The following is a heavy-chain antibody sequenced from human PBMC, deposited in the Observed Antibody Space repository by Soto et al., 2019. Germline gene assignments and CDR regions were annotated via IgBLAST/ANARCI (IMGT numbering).Heavy chain of an antibody. J-gene: IGHJ6*02. D-gene: IGHD3-3*01. CDR3: ARVAAQDFWSGYLGYYYYGMDV. CDR1: GYTFTGYY. Sequence: ASVKVSCKASGYTFTGYYMHWVREAPGQGLELMGWINPNSGGTNYAQKFQGRVTMTRDTSISTAYMELSRLRSDDTAVYYCARVAAQDFWSGYLGYYYYGMDVWGQGTTVTVYS. V-gene: IGHV1-2*02. CDR2: INPNSGGT.